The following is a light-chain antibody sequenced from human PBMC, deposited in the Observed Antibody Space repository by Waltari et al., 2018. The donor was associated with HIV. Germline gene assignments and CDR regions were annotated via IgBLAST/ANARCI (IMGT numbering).Light chain of an antibody. CDR3: TSYTSSDTWV. J-gene: IGLJ3*02. Sequence: QSALTQPASVYGSPGQSNTISCTGTSSDVGHYNYVSWFQQPPDKAPTLILCDVNKRPSGVSSRFSGSKSAKTASLTISGLQPEDEGDYFCTSYTSSDTWVFGGGTKVTVL. CDR1: SSDVGHYNY. CDR2: DVN. V-gene: IGLV2-14*03.